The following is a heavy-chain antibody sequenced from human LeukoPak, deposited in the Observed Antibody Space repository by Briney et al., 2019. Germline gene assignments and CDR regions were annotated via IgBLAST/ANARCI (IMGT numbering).Heavy chain of an antibody. J-gene: IGHJ2*01. V-gene: IGHV6-1*01. CDR2: TYYRSKWYN. D-gene: IGHD6-13*01. Sequence: SQTLSLTCAISGDSVSSNKAIWHWIRQSPSRGLEWLGRTYYRSKWYNDDALSVKSRITISPDTSKNQFSLQLSSVTAADTAVYYCARGMSSSWYGRYFDLWGRGTLVTVSS. CDR1: GDSVSSNKAI. CDR3: ARGMSSSWYGRYFDL.